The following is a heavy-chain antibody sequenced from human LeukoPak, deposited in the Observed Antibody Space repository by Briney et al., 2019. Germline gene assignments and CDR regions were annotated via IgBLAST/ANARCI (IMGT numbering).Heavy chain of an antibody. Sequence: ASVNVSCKASGYTFTSYYMHWVRQAPGQGLEWMGIINPSGGSTSYAQKFQGRVTMTRDTSTSTVYMELSSLRSEDTAVYYCARDGRTTVYDYWGQGTLVTVSS. CDR3: ARDGRTTVYDY. CDR1: GYTFTSYY. J-gene: IGHJ4*02. D-gene: IGHD4-17*01. CDR2: INPSGGST. V-gene: IGHV1-46*01.